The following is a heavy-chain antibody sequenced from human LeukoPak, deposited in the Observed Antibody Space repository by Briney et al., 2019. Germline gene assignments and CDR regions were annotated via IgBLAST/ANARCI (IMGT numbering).Heavy chain of an antibody. D-gene: IGHD2-21*01. CDR2: ITDDATT. V-gene: IGHV3-74*03. CDR1: GFTFSSAW. J-gene: IGHJ4*02. Sequence: PGGSLRLSCAASGFTFSSAWMRWVRQAPGTGLVWVSRITDDATTTYADSVKGRFTISRDNAKNILYLQMNSLRAEDTAVYYCAICGGGACHKGYSDHWGQGTLVTVSS. CDR3: AICGGGACHKGYSDH.